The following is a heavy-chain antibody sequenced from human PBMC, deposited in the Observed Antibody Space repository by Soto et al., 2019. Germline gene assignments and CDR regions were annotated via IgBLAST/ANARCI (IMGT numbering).Heavy chain of an antibody. D-gene: IGHD2-8*01. CDR1: GGSISSYY. CDR3: ARDIMGTNYYYYGMDV. J-gene: IGHJ6*02. V-gene: IGHV4-59*01. CDR2: IYYSGST. Sequence: SSETLSLTCTVSGGSISSYYWSWIRQPPGKGLEWIGYIYYSGSTNYNPSLKSRVTISVDTSKNQFSLKLSSVTAADTAVYYCARDIMGTNYYYYGMDVWGQGTTVTVSS.